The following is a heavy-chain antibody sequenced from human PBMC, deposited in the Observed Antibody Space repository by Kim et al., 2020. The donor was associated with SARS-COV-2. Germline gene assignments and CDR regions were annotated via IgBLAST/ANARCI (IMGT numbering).Heavy chain of an antibody. J-gene: IGHJ6*02. D-gene: IGHD5-18*01. CDR2: ISGDGGST. V-gene: IGHV3-43*02. CDR3: AKEFFGIPLDTAMVTEYYYSGIDV. Sequence: GGSLRLSCAASGFTFDDYAMHWVRQAQGKGLEWVSLISGDGGSTYYADSVKGRFTISRDNSKNSLYLQMNSLRTEDTALYYCAKEFFGIPLDTAMVTEYYYSGIDVWGQGTTVTVSS. CDR1: GFTFDDYA.